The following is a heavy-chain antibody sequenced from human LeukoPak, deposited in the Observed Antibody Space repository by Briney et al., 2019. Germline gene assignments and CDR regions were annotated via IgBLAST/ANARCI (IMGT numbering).Heavy chain of an antibody. CDR1: GFTFGTYS. Sequence: GGSLRLSCEASGFTFGTYSMNWLRQAPGKGLEWVSYISGGSDTIHYADSVRGRFTNSRDNAKNSLYLQMNSLRAEDTAVYYCARACVACGYCTSTSCYSPMDAWGKGTTVTVSS. CDR3: ARACVACGYCTSTSCYSPMDA. J-gene: IGHJ6*03. V-gene: IGHV3-48*01. CDR2: ISGGSDTI. D-gene: IGHD2-2*03.